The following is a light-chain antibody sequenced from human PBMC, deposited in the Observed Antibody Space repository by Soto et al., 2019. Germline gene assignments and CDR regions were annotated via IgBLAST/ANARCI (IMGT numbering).Light chain of an antibody. CDR1: QSVSSN. J-gene: IGKJ1*01. CDR3: QQYNNWPPCT. Sequence: EIVMTQSPATLSVSPGERATLSCRASQSVSSNLAWYQQKPGEAPRLLIYGASTRATGIPARFSGSGSGTEFTLNLSSLQSEDFAVYYCQQYNNWPPCTFGQGTKLEIK. V-gene: IGKV3-15*01. CDR2: GAS.